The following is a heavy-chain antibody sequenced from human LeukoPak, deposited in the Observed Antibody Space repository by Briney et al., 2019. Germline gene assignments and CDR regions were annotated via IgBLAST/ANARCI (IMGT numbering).Heavy chain of an antibody. CDR3: ATCGDEFGDYGFTS. CDR2: IYNSGST. Sequence: SETLSLTCTVSGDSISSNYWSWIRQPPGKGLEWIGYIYNSGSTKYNPSLKSRVTISVDTSKNLFSLKLTSVTAADTAVYYCATCGDEFGDYGFTSWGQGTLVTVSS. V-gene: IGHV4-59*01. CDR1: GDSISSNY. D-gene: IGHD4-17*01. J-gene: IGHJ5*02.